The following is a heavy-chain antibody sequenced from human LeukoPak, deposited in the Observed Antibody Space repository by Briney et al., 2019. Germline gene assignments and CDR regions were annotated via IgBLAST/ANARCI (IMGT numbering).Heavy chain of an antibody. CDR1: GGSINNYY. Sequence: PSETLSLTCTLSGGSINNYYWSWIRQPPGKGLEWIGYIYYNGNTNYNPSLKSRVPISVDTSKNQFSLKLSSVTAADTAVYFCAREYSSGLSWFDPWGQGTLVTVSS. CDR3: AREYSSGLSWFDP. J-gene: IGHJ5*02. V-gene: IGHV4-59*01. CDR2: IYYNGNT. D-gene: IGHD6-19*01.